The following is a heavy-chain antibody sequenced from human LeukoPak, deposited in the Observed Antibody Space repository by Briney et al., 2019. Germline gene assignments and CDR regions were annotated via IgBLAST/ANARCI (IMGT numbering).Heavy chain of an antibody. CDR2: INSDGSAT. CDR3: ARDRSYYGSGSYYKFDF. J-gene: IGHJ4*02. CDR1: GFTFSSHW. V-gene: IGHV3-74*01. D-gene: IGHD3-10*01. Sequence: GGSLRLSCAASGFTFSSHWMHWVRQAPGKGLVWVSRINSDGSATSYADSVKGRLTISRDNAKNTLYLQMNSLRAEDTAVYYCARDRSYYGSGSYYKFDFWGQGTLVTVSS.